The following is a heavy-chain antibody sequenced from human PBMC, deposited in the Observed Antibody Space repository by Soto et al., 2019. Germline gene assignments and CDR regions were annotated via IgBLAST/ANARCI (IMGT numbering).Heavy chain of an antibody. CDR1: GFTFSSYW. D-gene: IGHD3-3*01. CDR3: ARHLEWLLWAPNWFDP. Sequence: GGSLRLSCAASGFTFSSYWMGWVRQAPGKGLEWVANIKQDGSEKYYVDSVKGRFTISRDNAKNSLYLQMNSLRAEDTAVYYCARHLEWLLWAPNWFDPWGQGTLVTVSS. V-gene: IGHV3-7*03. CDR2: IKQDGSEK. J-gene: IGHJ5*02.